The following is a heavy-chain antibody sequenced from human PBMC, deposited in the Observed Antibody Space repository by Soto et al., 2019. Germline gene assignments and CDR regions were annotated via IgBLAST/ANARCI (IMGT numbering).Heavy chain of an antibody. V-gene: IGHV4-59*01. CDR2: IYYSGST. CDR3: ARAPDIAMATVFDY. Sequence: PXATLSLTCTVSGGSISSYYWSWIRQPPGKGLEWIGYIYYSGSTNHNPSLKSRVTISVDTSKNQFSLKVSSVTAADTAVYYCARAPDIAMATVFDYWGQGTLVTVSS. J-gene: IGHJ4*02. CDR1: GGSISSYY. D-gene: IGHD5-18*01.